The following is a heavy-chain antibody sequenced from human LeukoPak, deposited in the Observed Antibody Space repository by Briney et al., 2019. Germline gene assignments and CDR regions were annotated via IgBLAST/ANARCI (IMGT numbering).Heavy chain of an antibody. CDR1: GFTFSSYA. CDR3: ARDKMVGSSWFQTLDY. D-gene: IGHD6-13*01. V-gene: IGHV3-30-3*01. Sequence: GGSLRLSCAASGFTFSSYAMHWVRQAPGKGLEWVAVISYDGSNKYYADSVKGRFTISRDNSKSTLYLQMNSLRAEDTAVYYCARDKMVGSSWFQTLDYWGQGTLVTVSS. CDR2: ISYDGSNK. J-gene: IGHJ4*02.